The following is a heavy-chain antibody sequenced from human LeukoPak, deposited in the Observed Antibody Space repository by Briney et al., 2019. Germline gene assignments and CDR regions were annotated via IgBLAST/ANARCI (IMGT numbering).Heavy chain of an antibody. CDR1: GFTFDDYA. J-gene: IGHJ6*02. V-gene: IGHV3-9*01. D-gene: IGHD4-17*01. CDR2: ISWNSGSI. CDR3: AKDEGSYGDYEDYYYYYGMDV. Sequence: GGSLRLSCAASGFTFDDYAMHWVRQAPGKGLEWVSGISWNSGSIGYADSVKGRFTISRDNAKNSLYLQMNSLRAEDTALYYCAKDEGSYGDYEDYYYYYGMDVWGQGTTVTVSS.